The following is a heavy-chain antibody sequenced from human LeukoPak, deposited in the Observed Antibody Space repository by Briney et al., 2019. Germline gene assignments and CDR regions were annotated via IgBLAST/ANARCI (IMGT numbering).Heavy chain of an antibody. J-gene: IGHJ4*02. D-gene: IGHD1-26*01. Sequence: GSSVKVSCKASGGTFSSYAISWVRQAPGQGLEWMGGIIPIFGTANYAQKFQGRVTITADESTSTAYIELSSLRSEDTAVYYCARLERGSYFDYFDYWGQGTLVTVSS. CDR2: IIPIFGTA. V-gene: IGHV1-69*01. CDR3: ARLERGSYFDYFDY. CDR1: GGTFSSYA.